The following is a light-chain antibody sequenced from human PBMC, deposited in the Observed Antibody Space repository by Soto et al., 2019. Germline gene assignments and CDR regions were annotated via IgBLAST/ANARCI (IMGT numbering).Light chain of an antibody. V-gene: IGKV3-20*01. CDR1: QSVPSTY. Sequence: VLSQSPGRLSLSPGERATLSCRASQSVPSTYFAWYQQKSGQPPRLLISGTSNRATGIPDRFSGSGSGRDFTLTISRLEPEDFAVCFCQQFGNSPWTFGQGTKVDIK. CDR3: QQFGNSPWT. CDR2: GTS. J-gene: IGKJ1*01.